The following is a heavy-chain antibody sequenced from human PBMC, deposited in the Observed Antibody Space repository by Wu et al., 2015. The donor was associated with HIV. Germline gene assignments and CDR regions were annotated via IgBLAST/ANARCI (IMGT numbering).Heavy chain of an antibody. Sequence: QVQLVQSGAEVKKPGASVKVSCKVSGYTLTELSMHWVRQAPGKGLEWMGGFDPEDGETVYTQKFQGRVTMTEDTSTDTAYMELSNLRSEDTAVYYCARDQQWPTTYYYYYGMDVWGQGTTVTVSS. CDR3: ARDQQWPTTYYYYYGMDV. CDR2: FDPEDGET. J-gene: IGHJ6*02. V-gene: IGHV1-24*01. D-gene: IGHD6-19*01. CDR1: GYTLTELS.